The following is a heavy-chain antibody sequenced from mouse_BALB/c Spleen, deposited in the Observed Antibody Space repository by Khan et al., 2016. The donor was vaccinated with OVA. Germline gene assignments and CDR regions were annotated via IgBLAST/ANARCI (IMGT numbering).Heavy chain of an antibody. CDR2: INPTSGFT. V-gene: IGHV1-7*01. CDR1: GYTFTTYW. Sequence: VQLQQSGAELAKPGASVKMSCKASGYTFTTYWMHWVKQRPGQGLEWIGYINPTSGFTDYNQKFKEKATLTADKSSRTAYMQLSSLTSDDSAVYYCARDRIAYWCQGTTLTVSS. CDR3: ARDRIAY. J-gene: IGHJ2*01.